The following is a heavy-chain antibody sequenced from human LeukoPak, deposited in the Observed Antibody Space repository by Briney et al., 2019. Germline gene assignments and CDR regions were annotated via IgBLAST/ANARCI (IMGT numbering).Heavy chain of an antibody. V-gene: IGHV3-23*01. J-gene: IGHJ5*02. Sequence: SGGSLRLSCAAAGFTFSSYTMTWVRQAPGKGLEWVSAISGSGGSTYYADSVKGRFTISRDNSQNTLYLQMNSLRAEDTAVYYCARDRAPLGIAVAGTPDWFDPWGQGTLVTVSS. D-gene: IGHD6-19*01. CDR3: ARDRAPLGIAVAGTPDWFDP. CDR2: ISGSGGST. CDR1: GFTFSSYT.